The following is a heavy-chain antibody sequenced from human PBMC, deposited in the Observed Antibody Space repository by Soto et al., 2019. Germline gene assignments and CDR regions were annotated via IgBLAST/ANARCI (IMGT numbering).Heavy chain of an antibody. Sequence: QMQLVQSGPEVKKPGTSVKVSCKASGFTFTSSAVQWVRQARGQRLEWIGWIVVGSGNTNYAQKFQERVTITRDMSTSTAYMELSSLRSEDTAVYYCAAEDTAMVHSPYFDYWGQGTLVTVSS. D-gene: IGHD5-18*01. CDR3: AAEDTAMVHSPYFDY. J-gene: IGHJ4*02. V-gene: IGHV1-58*01. CDR1: GFTFTSSA. CDR2: IVVGSGNT.